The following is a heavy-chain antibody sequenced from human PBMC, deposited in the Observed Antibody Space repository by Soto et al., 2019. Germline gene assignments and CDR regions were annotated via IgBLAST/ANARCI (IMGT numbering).Heavy chain of an antibody. CDR3: AKKGLGSLATYCTTGDCHYAFDV. V-gene: IGHV3-23*01. Sequence: EVHLLESGGGLVRPGGSLRLSCAASGFTFYNYAMNWVRQAPGQGLEWVSTISGGGDGTYYADSVKGRFTISRDNSRNTVYLQMNSLRAEDTAVYYCAKKGLGSLATYCTTGDCHYAFDVWGQGTLVTVSS. CDR1: GFTFYNYA. D-gene: IGHD2-8*01. J-gene: IGHJ3*01. CDR2: ISGGGDGT.